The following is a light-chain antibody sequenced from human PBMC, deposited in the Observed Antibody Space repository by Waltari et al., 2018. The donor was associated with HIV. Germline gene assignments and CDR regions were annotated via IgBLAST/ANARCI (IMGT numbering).Light chain of an antibody. CDR1: SSDVGGYNY. CDR2: EVS. Sequence: QSALTQPASLSGSPGQSITISCTGTSSDVGGYNYVSWYQQHPGKAPQLLIYEVSSRPSGVADRFSGSKSGNTASLTISGLQADDEADYYCSSYTSSSTLDVLFGGGTKLTVL. J-gene: IGLJ2*01. CDR3: SSYTSSSTLDVL. V-gene: IGLV2-14*01.